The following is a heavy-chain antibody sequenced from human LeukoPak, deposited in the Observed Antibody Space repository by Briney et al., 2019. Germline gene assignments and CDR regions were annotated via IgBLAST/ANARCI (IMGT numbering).Heavy chain of an antibody. CDR1: GFTVSSNY. J-gene: IGHJ4*02. Sequence: GGSLRLSCAASGFTVSSNYMSWVRQAPGKGLEWVSVIYSGGSTYYADSVKGRFTISRDNSKNTLYLQMNSLRAEDTAVYYCARSRSGYYYLYSDYWGQGTLVTVSS. CDR3: ARSRSGYYYLYSDY. CDR2: IYSGGST. V-gene: IGHV3-53*01. D-gene: IGHD3-22*01.